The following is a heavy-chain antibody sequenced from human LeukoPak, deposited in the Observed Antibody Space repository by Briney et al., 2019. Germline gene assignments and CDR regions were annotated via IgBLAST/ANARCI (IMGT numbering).Heavy chain of an antibody. CDR1: GDSVSSNSAA. V-gene: IGHV6-1*01. J-gene: IGHJ5*02. Sequence: SQTLSLTCAISGDSVSSNSAAWNWIRQSPSRGLEWLGRTYFRSKWYNDYAVSVKSRITINQDTSKNQFSLQLSSVTPEDTAVYYCARQNNTYHHYNLGWFDPWGQGTLVTVSS. D-gene: IGHD5-24*01. CDR2: TYFRSKWYN. CDR3: ARQNNTYHHYNLGWFDP.